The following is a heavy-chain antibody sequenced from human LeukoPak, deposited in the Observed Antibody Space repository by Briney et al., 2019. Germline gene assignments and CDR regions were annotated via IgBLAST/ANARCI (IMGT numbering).Heavy chain of an antibody. CDR2: INDRGIAT. J-gene: IGHJ6*03. V-gene: IGHV3-23*01. D-gene: IGHD5-18*01. CDR1: GFTFSNYA. CDR3: AKGLKTAVGPYKGYHYYMDV. Sequence: PGGSLRLSCAASGFTFSNYAMSWVRQAPGKGLEWVSTINDRGIATYYADSVKGRFTISRDNSKNTLSLQVSSLRAEDTAIYCCAKGLKTAVGPYKGYHYYMDVWGKGTTVTVSS.